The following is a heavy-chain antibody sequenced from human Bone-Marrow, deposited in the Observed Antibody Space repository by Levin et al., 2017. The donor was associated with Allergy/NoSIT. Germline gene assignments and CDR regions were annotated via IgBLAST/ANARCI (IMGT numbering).Heavy chain of an antibody. D-gene: IGHD6-6*01. CDR2: ISPSSGDIK. V-gene: IGHV3-30*10. J-gene: IGHJ4*02. CDR1: GFTFRDYA. Sequence: GGSLRLSCAASGFTFRDYAMHWVRQAPGKGLEWVAVISPSSGDIKLYTDSVKGRFSISRDNSKNTLYLQMNSLRPEDTAVYYCARDPIAAHPDYFDYWGQGTLVTVSS. CDR3: ARDPIAAHPDYFDY.